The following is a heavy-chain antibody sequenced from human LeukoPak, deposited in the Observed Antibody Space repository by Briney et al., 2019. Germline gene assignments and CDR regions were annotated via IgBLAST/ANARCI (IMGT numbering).Heavy chain of an antibody. D-gene: IGHD5-18*01. V-gene: IGHV1-2*02. Sequence: ASVKVSCKASGYTFTDYYMHWVRQAPGQGLEWMGWINPSSGGVNYAQKFQGRVTMTRDTSISTAYMELNRLRSDDTAVYYCARVNSQGYIYGPPGFARGQGTLVIVSS. CDR3: ARVNSQGYIYGPPGFA. CDR1: GYTFTDYY. CDR2: INPSSGGV. J-gene: IGHJ4*02.